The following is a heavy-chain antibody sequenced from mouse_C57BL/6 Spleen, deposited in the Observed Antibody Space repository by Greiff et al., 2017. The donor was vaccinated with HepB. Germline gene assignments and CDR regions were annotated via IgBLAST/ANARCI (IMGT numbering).Heavy chain of an antibody. CDR2: IYPRSGNT. V-gene: IGHV1-81*01. J-gene: IGHJ1*03. Sequence: VQLQQSGAELARPGASVKLSCKASGYTFTSYGISWVKQRTGQGLEWIGEIYPRSGNTYYNEKFKGKATLTADKSSSTAYMELRSLTSEDSAVYFCAHYYGSPLWYFDVWGTGTTVTVSS. CDR3: AHYYGSPLWYFDV. D-gene: IGHD1-1*01. CDR1: GYTFTSYG.